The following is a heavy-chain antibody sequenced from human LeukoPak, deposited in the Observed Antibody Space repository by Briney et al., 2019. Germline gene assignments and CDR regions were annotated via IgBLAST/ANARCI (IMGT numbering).Heavy chain of an antibody. CDR1: GFAVSSNY. V-gene: IGHV3-66*01. CDR3: ARGRGYSGYDESYPFDY. J-gene: IGHJ4*02. CDR2: FYSGGST. Sequence: GGSMRLSCAAYGFAVSSNYMNWDRQAPGKGLEWLSVFYSGGSTDYADSVKGRFTMSRDNSKNTLYLQMNSLRAEDTAVYYCARGRGYSGYDESYPFDYWGQGTLVTVSS. D-gene: IGHD5-12*01.